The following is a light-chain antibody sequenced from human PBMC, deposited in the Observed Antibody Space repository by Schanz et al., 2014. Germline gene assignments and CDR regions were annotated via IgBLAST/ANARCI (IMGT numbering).Light chain of an antibody. CDR2: EVS. V-gene: IGLV2-18*02. CDR3: SSYRRAATVAV. J-gene: IGLJ1*01. CDR1: SSDVGSYNR. Sequence: QSALTQPPSVSGSPGQSVTISCTGTSSDVGSYNRVSWYQQPPGTAPKLMIYEVSNRPPGVPDRFSGSKSSNTASLTVSGLQAEDEADYCCSSYRRAATVAVFGTGTKLTVL.